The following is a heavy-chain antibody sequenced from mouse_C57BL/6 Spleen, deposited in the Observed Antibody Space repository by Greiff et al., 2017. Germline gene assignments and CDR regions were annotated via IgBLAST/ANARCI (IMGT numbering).Heavy chain of an antibody. CDR1: GFTFSSYG. D-gene: IGHD4-1*01. CDR3: ARPISGTYYFDD. J-gene: IGHJ2*01. Sequence: EVQLVESGGDLVKPGGSLKLSCAASGFTFSSYGMSWVRQTPDKRLEWVATISSGGSYTYYPDSVQGRFTISRDNAKNTLYLQMSSLKSEDTAMYYCARPISGTYYFDDWGQGTTLTVSS. CDR2: ISSGGSYT. V-gene: IGHV5-6*01.